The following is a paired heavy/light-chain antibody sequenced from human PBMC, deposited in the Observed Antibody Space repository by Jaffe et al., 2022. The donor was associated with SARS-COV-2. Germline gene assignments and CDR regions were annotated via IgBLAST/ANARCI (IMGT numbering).Heavy chain of an antibody. V-gene: IGHV7-4-1*02. D-gene: IGHD2-2*01. CDR1: GYTFSRYA. Sequence: QVQLVQSGSELKKPGASVKVSCKASGYTFSRYALMWVRQAPGQGLEWMGWINTNTGTPMYAQGFTGRFVFSLDTSVSTAYLQISSLKAEDTAVYYCARGAYLYYYCMDVWGKGTTVTVSS. CDR2: INTNTGTP. J-gene: IGHJ6*03. CDR3: ARGAYLYYYCMDV.
Light chain of an antibody. J-gene: IGLJ2*01. CDR2: EDN. V-gene: IGLV6-57*02. CDR3: QSYDGSNVV. Sequence: NFMLTQPHSVSESPGKTVTISCTGSSGSIARNYVQWYQQRPGSAPTTVIYEDNQRPSGVPDRFSGSIDSSSNSASLSISGLKTEDEADYYCQSYDGSNVVFGGGTKLTVL. CDR1: SGSIARNY.